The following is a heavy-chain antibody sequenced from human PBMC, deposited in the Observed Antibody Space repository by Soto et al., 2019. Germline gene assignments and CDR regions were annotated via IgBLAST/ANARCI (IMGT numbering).Heavy chain of an antibody. Sequence: QVQLVESGGGVVQPGRSLRLSCAASGFTFSSYGMHWVRQAPGKGLEWVAVIWYDGSTKYYADSVKGRFTISRDNSKNTLYLQMNSLSAEDTAVYYCARDHERATVYAFDIWGQGTMVTVSS. D-gene: IGHD4-17*01. CDR1: GFTFSSYG. V-gene: IGHV3-33*01. J-gene: IGHJ3*02. CDR2: IWYDGSTK. CDR3: ARDHERATVYAFDI.